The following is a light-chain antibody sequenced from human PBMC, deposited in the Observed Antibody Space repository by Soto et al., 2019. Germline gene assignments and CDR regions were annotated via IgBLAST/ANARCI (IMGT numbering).Light chain of an antibody. CDR1: SSDVGGYNY. CDR2: EVS. V-gene: IGLV2-8*01. CDR3: SSFDGNNNLV. Sequence: QSALTQPPSASGSPGQSVTISCTGTSSDVGGYNYVSWYQQHPGKAPKLMISEVSKRPSGVPDRFSGSTSGNTASLTVSGLQAEDEADYYCSSFDGNNNLVFGGGTKLTVL. J-gene: IGLJ2*01.